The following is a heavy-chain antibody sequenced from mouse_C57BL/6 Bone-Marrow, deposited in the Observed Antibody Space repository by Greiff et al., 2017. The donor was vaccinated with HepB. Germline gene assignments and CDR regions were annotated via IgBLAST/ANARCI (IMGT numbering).Heavy chain of an antibody. CDR1: GYSITSGYY. CDR2: ISYDGSN. V-gene: IGHV3-6*01. D-gene: IGHD1-1*01. J-gene: IGHJ4*01. Sequence: EVQLQESGPGLVKPSQSLSLTCSVTGYSITSGYYWNWIRQFPGNKLEWMGYISYDGSNNYNPSLKNRISITRDTSKNQFFLKLNSVTTEDTATYYCARLTTVVYYYAMDYWGQGTSVTVSS. CDR3: ARLTTVVYYYAMDY.